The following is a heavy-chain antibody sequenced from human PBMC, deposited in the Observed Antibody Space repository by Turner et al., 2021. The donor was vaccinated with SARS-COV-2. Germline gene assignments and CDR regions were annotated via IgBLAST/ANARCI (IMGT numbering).Heavy chain of an antibody. D-gene: IGHD6-19*01. Sequence: QVQLVESGGGVVQPGRSLRLSCEASGFTFSNHGMHWARQAPGKGLKWVTIIWNDGSNKYYTDSVRGRFTISRDNSKNTLYLQMNSLRAEDTAVYYCARGCGGSSGCFLIDYWGQGTLVTVSS. J-gene: IGHJ4*02. CDR3: ARGCGGSSGCFLIDY. V-gene: IGHV3-33*01. CDR1: GFTFSNHG. CDR2: IWNDGSNK.